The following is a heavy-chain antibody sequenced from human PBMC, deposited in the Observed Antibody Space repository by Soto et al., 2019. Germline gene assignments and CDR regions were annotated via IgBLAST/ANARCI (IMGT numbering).Heavy chain of an antibody. CDR2: ISYDGSNK. CDR1: GFTFSSYG. Sequence: GSLRLSCAASGFTFSSYGMHWVRQAPGKGLEWVAVISYDGSNKYYADSVKGRFTISRDNSKNTLYLQMNSLRAEDTAVYYCAKDAATVTTLRDYYGMDVWGQGTTVTVSS. J-gene: IGHJ6*02. CDR3: AKDAATVTTLRDYYGMDV. V-gene: IGHV3-30*18. D-gene: IGHD4-4*01.